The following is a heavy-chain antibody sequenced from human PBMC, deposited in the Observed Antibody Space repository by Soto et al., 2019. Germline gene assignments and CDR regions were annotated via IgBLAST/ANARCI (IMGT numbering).Heavy chain of an antibody. CDR1: EYSFRIYW. Sequence: GESLKISCQAFEYSFRIYWISWVRQKPGAGLEWMGRVDPNDSFATYSPSFQGHVSISVDKSTNIVYLQWRSLRASDTATYYCARHQSGSGNSNFDFWGQGTPVTVSS. J-gene: IGHJ4*02. CDR2: VDPNDSFA. D-gene: IGHD3-10*01. CDR3: ARHQSGSGNSNFDF. V-gene: IGHV5-10-1*01.